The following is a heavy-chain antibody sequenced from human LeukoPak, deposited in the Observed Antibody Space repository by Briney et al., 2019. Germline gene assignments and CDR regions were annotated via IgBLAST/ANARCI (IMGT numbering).Heavy chain of an antibody. CDR1: GYTFTSYG. CDR3: AGVTPPKDYYSHYYMGV. Sequence: ASVKVSCEASGYTFTSYGISWVRQAPGQGLEWMGWISAYNGNTNYAQKLQGRVTMTTDTSTSTAYMELRSLRSDDTAVYYCAGVTPPKDYYSHYYMGVWGKGTRVPVSS. CDR2: ISAYNGNT. V-gene: IGHV1-18*01. J-gene: IGHJ6*03.